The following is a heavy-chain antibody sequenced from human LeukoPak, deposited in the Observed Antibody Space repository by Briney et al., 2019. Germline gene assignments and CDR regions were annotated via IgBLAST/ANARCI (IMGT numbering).Heavy chain of an antibody. D-gene: IGHD3-9*01. Sequence: GGSMRLSCAASGFTFSSYAMHWVRQAPGKGLEWVAVISYDGSNKYYADSVKRRFTISRDNSKNTLYLQMNSLRADDTAVYYCARSPIYDILTLDYWGQGTLVTVSS. J-gene: IGHJ4*02. CDR1: GFTFSSYA. CDR2: ISYDGSNK. V-gene: IGHV3-30*04. CDR3: ARSPIYDILTLDY.